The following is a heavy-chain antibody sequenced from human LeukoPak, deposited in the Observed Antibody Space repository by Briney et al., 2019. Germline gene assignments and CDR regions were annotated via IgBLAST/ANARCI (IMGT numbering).Heavy chain of an antibody. D-gene: IGHD3-3*01. CDR1: GFTFSDSV. CDR2: VRSKSRSGEA. V-gene: IGHV3-73*01. Sequence: GGSLRLSCAVSGFTFSDSVIHWVRQAAGKGLEWVGRVRSKSRSGEAAYAASVKGRFSISRDDSKDTAYLQMNSLKPEDTAVYYCASPAHDFDLWSGYYAVWGHGTQVTVSS. CDR3: ASPAHDFDLWSGYYAV. J-gene: IGHJ4*01.